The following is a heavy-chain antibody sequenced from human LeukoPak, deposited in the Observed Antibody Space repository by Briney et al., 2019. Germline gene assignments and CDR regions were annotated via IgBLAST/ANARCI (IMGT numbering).Heavy chain of an antibody. Sequence: GGSLRLPCAASGFPFSSYGMHGVRKAPGRGLEGVAVISYEGSNKYYADSVKGRFTISRDNSKNTLYLQMNSLRAEDTAVYYCAKDHYDSSVLLYWGQGALVTVSS. CDR2: ISYEGSNK. D-gene: IGHD3-22*01. CDR1: GFPFSSYG. V-gene: IGHV3-30*18. J-gene: IGHJ4*02. CDR3: AKDHYDSSVLLY.